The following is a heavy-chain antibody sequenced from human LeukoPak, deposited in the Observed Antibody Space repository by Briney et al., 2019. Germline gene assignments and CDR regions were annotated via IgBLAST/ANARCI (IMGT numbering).Heavy chain of an antibody. D-gene: IGHD6-19*01. Sequence: SVKVSCKASGGTFSSYAISWVRQAPGQGLEWMGGIIPIFGTANYAQKFQGRVTITTDESTSTAYMELSSLRSEDTAVYYCAREIAYSSGWFDPWGQGTLVTVSS. CDR1: GGTFSSYA. J-gene: IGHJ5*02. V-gene: IGHV1-69*05. CDR3: AREIAYSSGWFDP. CDR2: IIPIFGTA.